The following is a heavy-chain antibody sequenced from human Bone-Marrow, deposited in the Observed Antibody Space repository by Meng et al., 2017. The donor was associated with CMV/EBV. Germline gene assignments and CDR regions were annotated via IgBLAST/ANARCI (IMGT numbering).Heavy chain of an antibody. CDR3: ARVRRYSYDRKGPFYTSGMDV. V-gene: IGHV4-34*01. J-gene: IGHJ6*02. Sequence: SQTLSLTCALYGGSFCGYYWSWIRQPPGKGLEWIGEIYHSGSTNYNPSLKSRVTISVDTSKNQFSLKLSSVTAADTAVYYCARVRRYSYDRKGPFYTSGMDVWGQGTTVTVSS. CDR1: GGSFCGYY. CDR2: IYHSGST. D-gene: IGHD5-18*01.